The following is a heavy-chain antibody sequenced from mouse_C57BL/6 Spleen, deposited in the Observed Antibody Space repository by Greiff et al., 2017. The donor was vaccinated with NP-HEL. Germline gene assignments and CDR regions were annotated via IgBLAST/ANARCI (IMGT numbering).Heavy chain of an antibody. CDR2: IWSDGST. J-gene: IGHJ4*01. V-gene: IGHV2-6*02. Sequence: VPLKESGPGLVAPLKRMSRRGKEAGGALGRGLLEGGRQPPGKGLEWLVEIWSDGSTTYNSALKSKLSISKDNSKSQVYLKMNSLQTDDTAMYYCARLRWSYAMDYWGQGTSVTVSS. CDR1: GGALGRGL. D-gene: IGHD2-3*01. CDR3: ARLRWSYAMDY.